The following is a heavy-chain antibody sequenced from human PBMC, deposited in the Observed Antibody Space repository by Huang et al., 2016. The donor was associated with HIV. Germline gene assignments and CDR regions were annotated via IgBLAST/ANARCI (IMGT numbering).Heavy chain of an antibody. CDR1: VFTFSSCA. CDR2: MGSSMSYI. V-gene: IGHV3-21*01. Sequence: EVQLVESGGGLVKPGGSLRLSCAASVFTFSSCAMNWVRQAQGKGLEVIESMGSSMSYIHYAESVKGRFTISRDGAKSSLFLQMNSLRAEDTAVYYCARPQGDKIRGIIRSYYYYYGMDVWGQGTTVTVSS. CDR3: ARPQGDKIRGIIRSYYYYYGMDV. J-gene: IGHJ6*02. D-gene: IGHD3-10*01.